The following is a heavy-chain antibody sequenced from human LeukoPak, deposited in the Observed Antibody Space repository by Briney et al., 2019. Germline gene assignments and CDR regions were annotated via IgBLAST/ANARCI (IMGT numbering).Heavy chain of an antibody. Sequence: GESLKISCKGSGYSFINYWIGWVRQMPGKGLEWMGIIYPGNSDTRYSPSFQGQVTISADKSITTAYLQWRSLKASDTAMYYCARWGTVTRFVVDYWGQGTLVTVSS. CDR1: GYSFINYW. CDR2: IYPGNSDT. V-gene: IGHV5-51*01. J-gene: IGHJ4*02. CDR3: ARWGTVTRFVVDY. D-gene: IGHD4-17*01.